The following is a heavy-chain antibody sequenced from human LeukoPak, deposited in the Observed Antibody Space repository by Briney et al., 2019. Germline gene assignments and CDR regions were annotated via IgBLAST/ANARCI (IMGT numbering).Heavy chain of an antibody. D-gene: IGHD1-26*01. J-gene: IGHJ4*02. CDR1: GGSISSYY. CDR3: ARHPQYSGSYYFDY. CDR2: IYYSGST. V-gene: IGHV4-59*08. Sequence: SETLSLTCTVSGGSISSYYWSWVRQPPGKGLEWVGYIYYSGSTNYNPSLKSRVTISVDTSNNQFSLKLSSVTAADTAVYYCARHPQYSGSYYFDYWGQGTLVTVSS.